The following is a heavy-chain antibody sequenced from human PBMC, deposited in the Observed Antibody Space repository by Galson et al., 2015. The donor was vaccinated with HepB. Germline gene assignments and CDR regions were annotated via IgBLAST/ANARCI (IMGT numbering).Heavy chain of an antibody. Sequence: SVKVSCKASGGTFSSFAISWVRQAPGQGLEWMGRIIPILGITNSAQKFQGRVTITADKSTSTAYMDLSRLRSEDTAVYYCARDRTEGPNTWFDPWGQGTLVTVSS. CDR1: GGTFSSFA. CDR3: ARDRTEGPNTWFDP. D-gene: IGHD1-14*01. J-gene: IGHJ5*02. CDR2: IIPILGIT. V-gene: IGHV1-69*04.